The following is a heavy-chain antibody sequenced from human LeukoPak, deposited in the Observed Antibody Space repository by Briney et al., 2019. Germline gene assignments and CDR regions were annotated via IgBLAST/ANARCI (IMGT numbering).Heavy chain of an antibody. D-gene: IGHD5-24*01. CDR2: ISISGSTI. J-gene: IGHJ4*02. V-gene: IGHV3-11*04. CDR1: GFTFSDYY. Sequence: GGSLRLSCAASGFTFSDYYMNWIRQTPGKGLEWVSYISISGSTISYADSVKGRFTVSRDNAKKSLYLQMNSLRAEDTAVYYCARDFHGPDYWGQGTLVTVSS. CDR3: ARDFHGPDY.